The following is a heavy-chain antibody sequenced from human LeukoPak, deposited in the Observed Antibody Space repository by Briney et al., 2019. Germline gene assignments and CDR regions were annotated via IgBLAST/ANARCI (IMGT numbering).Heavy chain of an antibody. CDR1: GFTFSSYA. D-gene: IGHD4/OR15-4a*01. V-gene: IGHV3-23*01. Sequence: GGSLRLSCAASGFTFSSYAMSWVRQAPGKGLEWVSAISGSGGSTYYADSVKGRFTISRDNSKNTLCLQMNSLRAEDTAVYYCAKPFGYGGPQKGAFDIWGQGTMVTVSS. CDR3: AKPFGYGGPQKGAFDI. J-gene: IGHJ3*02. CDR2: ISGSGGST.